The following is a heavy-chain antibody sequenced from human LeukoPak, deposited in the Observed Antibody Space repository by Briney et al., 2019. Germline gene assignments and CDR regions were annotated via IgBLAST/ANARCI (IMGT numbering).Heavy chain of an antibody. CDR2: IRSKANSYAT. D-gene: IGHD3-22*01. J-gene: IGHJ4*02. CDR3: TSTVITMIPY. V-gene: IGHV3-73*01. Sequence: GGSLRLSCAASGFTFSGSAMHWVRQASGKGLEWVGRIRSKANSYATAYAASVKGRFTISRDDSKNTAYLQMNSLKTEDTAVYYCTSTVITMIPYWGQGTLVTVSP. CDR1: GFTFSGSA.